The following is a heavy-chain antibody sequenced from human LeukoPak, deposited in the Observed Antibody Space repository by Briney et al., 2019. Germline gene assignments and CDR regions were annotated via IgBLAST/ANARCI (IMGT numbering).Heavy chain of an antibody. V-gene: IGHV3-30*02. D-gene: IGHD3-3*01. CDR2: IRHDGSNK. CDR3: AKDLMRFLEWLPAPGFDY. Sequence: PGGSLRLSCAASGFTFSSYGMHWVRQAPGKGLEWVAFIRHDGSNKYYADSVKGRFTISRDNSENTLYLQMNSLRAEDTAVYYCAKDLMRFLEWLPAPGFDYWGQGTLVTVSS. J-gene: IGHJ4*02. CDR1: GFTFSSYG.